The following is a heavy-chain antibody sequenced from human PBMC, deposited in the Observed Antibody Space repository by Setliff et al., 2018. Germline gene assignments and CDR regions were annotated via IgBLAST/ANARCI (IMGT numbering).Heavy chain of an antibody. J-gene: IGHJ4*02. D-gene: IGHD2-2*01. Sequence: LRLSCAASGFRISFREYWMFWVRQAPGKGLEWVAVIWYDGNNKDHADSVKGRFTISRDNSKNTLYLQMDSLRVEDTAVYYCVRGEMFSTSPRADWGQGTQVTVSS. CDR3: VRGEMFSTSPRAD. CDR2: IWYDGNNK. V-gene: IGHV3-33*08. CDR1: GFRISFREYW.